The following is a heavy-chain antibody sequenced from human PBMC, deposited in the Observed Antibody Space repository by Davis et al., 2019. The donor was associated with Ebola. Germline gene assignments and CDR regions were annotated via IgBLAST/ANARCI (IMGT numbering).Heavy chain of an antibody. V-gene: IGHV3-11*01. J-gene: IGHJ4*02. Sequence: GRSLRLSCQPSGFTFTDYYMNWIRQAPGKGLEWVSYISSCGSTIYYADSVKGRFTISRDNAKNSLYLQMNSLRAEDTAIYYCAVTIFGVATPDYWGQGTLVTVSS. CDR3: AVTIFGVATPDY. D-gene: IGHD3-3*01. CDR2: ISSCGSTI. CDR1: GFTFTDYY.